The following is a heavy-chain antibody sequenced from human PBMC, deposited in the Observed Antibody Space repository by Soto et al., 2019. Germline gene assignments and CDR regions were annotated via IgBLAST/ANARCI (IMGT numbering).Heavy chain of an antibody. CDR3: ARGSTDSYPGSRIFDF. CDR1: GFTFSSYS. D-gene: IGHD3-10*01. V-gene: IGHV3-23*01. J-gene: IGHJ4*02. CDR2: FRSSGDDGTT. Sequence: GGSLRLSCAASGFTFSSYSMSWVRQAPGKGLEWVSGFRSSGDDGTTYYADSVRGRFVISRDNSKKTLYLQMTSLTAEDLAMYFCARGSTDSYPGSRIFDFWGRGTLVTVSS.